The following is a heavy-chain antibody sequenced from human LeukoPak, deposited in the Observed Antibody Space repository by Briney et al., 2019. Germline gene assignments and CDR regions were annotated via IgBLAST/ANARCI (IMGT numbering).Heavy chain of an antibody. CDR1: GFTFSSYE. J-gene: IGHJ6*04. V-gene: IGHV3-48*03. Sequence: PGGSLRLSCAASGFTFSSYEMNWVREAPGKGLEWVSYISSSGSTIYYADSVRGRFTISRDNAKNSLYLQMNSLRAEDTAVYYCAELGITMIGGVWGKGTTVTISS. D-gene: IGHD3-10*02. CDR3: AELGITMIGGV. CDR2: ISSSGSTI.